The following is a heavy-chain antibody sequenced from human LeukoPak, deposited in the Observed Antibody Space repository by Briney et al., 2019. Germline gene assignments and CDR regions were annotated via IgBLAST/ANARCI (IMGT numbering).Heavy chain of an antibody. J-gene: IGHJ5*02. D-gene: IGHD6-13*01. Sequence: SETLSLTCTVSGGSISSYYWSWIRQPAGKGLEWIGRIYTSGSTNYNPSLKSRVTMSVDTSKNQFSLKLSSVTAADTAVYYCAREDSSSWYYDWFDPWGQGTLVTVSS. V-gene: IGHV4-4*07. CDR3: AREDSSSWYYDWFDP. CDR1: GGSISSYY. CDR2: IYTSGST.